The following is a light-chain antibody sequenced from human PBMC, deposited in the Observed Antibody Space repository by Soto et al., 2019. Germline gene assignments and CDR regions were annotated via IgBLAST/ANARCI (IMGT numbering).Light chain of an antibody. J-gene: IGLJ1*01. Sequence: QSALTQPASVSGSPGQSIAISCTGTSSDVGGYSFVSWYQQHPGKAPKVMIYDVSNRPSGVSDRFSGSKSGNTASLTISGLQAEDEADYYCSSYTSSSLYVFGTGTKVT. CDR1: SSDVGGYSF. CDR3: SSYTSSSLYV. V-gene: IGLV2-14*01. CDR2: DVS.